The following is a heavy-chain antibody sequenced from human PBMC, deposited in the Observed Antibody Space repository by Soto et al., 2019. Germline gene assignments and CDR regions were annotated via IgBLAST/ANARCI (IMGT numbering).Heavy chain of an antibody. V-gene: IGHV3-33*01. CDR3: ARDFTAGAISNGVYYYAMGV. D-gene: IGHD1-26*01. Sequence: QEQLVESGGGVVQPGRSLRLSCAASGFSFNNYGMHWVRQAPGKGLEWVAVSWYDGSQTRYADSVKGRFTISRDNFQNTLYLHMDSLKAEDTAMYYCARDFTAGAISNGVYYYAMGVWGRGTTVTVSS. CDR2: SWYDGSQT. J-gene: IGHJ6*01. CDR1: GFSFNNYG.